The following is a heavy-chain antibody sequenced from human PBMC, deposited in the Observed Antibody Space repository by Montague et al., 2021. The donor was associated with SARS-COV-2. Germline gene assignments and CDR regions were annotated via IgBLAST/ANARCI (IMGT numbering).Heavy chain of an antibody. Sequence: SETLSLTCTVSGDSISSSSYNWGWIRQPPGKGLERIVSFHYSGRPYSNPSLKSRVTVYVDTSKNPLSLKLSSVTAADTAVYYCTRHVHMTWPEPSPGFDYWGQGTLVTVSS. V-gene: IGHV4-39*01. CDR1: GDSISSSSYN. J-gene: IGHJ4*02. CDR3: TRHVHMTWPEPSPGFDY. CDR2: FHYSGRP. D-gene: IGHD1-1*01.